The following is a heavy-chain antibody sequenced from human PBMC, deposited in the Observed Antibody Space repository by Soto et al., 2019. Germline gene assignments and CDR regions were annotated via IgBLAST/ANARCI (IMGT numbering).Heavy chain of an antibody. D-gene: IGHD2-15*01. CDR2: ISGSGGST. Sequence: GGSLRLSCAASGFTFSSHAMSWVRQAPGKGLEWVSAISGSGGSTYYADSVKGRFTISRDNSKNTLYLQMNSLRAEDTAVYYCALTRMDCSGGSCYYYYYYMDVWGKGTTVTVSS. V-gene: IGHV3-23*01. CDR3: ALTRMDCSGGSCYYYYYYMDV. CDR1: GFTFSSHA. J-gene: IGHJ6*03.